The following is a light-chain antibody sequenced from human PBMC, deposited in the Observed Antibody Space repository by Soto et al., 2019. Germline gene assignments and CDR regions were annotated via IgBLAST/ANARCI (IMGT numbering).Light chain of an antibody. CDR1: QGISSY. Sequence: AIRMTQSPSSFSASTGDRVTITWRASQGISSYLAWYQQKPGKAPKLLIYAASTLQSGVPSRFSGSGSGTDFTLTISCLQSEDFATYYCQQYYSYPFTFGPGTKVYI. V-gene: IGKV1-8*01. CDR3: QQYYSYPFT. J-gene: IGKJ3*01. CDR2: AAS.